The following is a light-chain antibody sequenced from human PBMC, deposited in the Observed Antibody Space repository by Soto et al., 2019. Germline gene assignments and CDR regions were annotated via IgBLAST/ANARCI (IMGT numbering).Light chain of an antibody. CDR2: DAS. Sequence: IVLTQSPATLSLSPGERATLSCRASQSVGSFLAWYQQKRGQAPRLLIYDASNRATGIPARFSGSGSGTDFTLTISSLEHEDFTDYYCQQRSSWPWTFGQGTKVEIK. CDR3: QQRSSWPWT. CDR1: QSVGSF. J-gene: IGKJ1*01. V-gene: IGKV3-11*01.